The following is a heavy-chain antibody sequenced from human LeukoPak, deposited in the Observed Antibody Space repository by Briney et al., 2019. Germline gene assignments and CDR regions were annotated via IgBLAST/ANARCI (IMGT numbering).Heavy chain of an antibody. CDR1: GFTFSSYW. J-gene: IGHJ4*02. D-gene: IGHD3-3*01. V-gene: IGHV3-7*01. Sequence: GGSLRLSCAASGFTFSSYWMSWVRQAPGKGLEWVSNIKQDGSEKYYVDSVKGRFTISRDNAKNSLYLQMNSLRAEDTAVYYCARLGTIFGVVIDIRVFDYWGQGTLVTVSS. CDR3: ARLGTIFGVVIDIRVFDY. CDR2: IKQDGSEK.